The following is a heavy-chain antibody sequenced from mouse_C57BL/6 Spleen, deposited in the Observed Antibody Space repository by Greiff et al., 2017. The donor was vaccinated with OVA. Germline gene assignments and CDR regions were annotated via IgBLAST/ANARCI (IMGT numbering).Heavy chain of an antibody. CDR2: ISDGGSYT. Sequence: EVQRVESGGGLVKPGGSLKLSCAASGFTFSSYAMSWVRQTPEKRLEWVATISDGGSYTYYPDNVKGRFTISRDNAKNNLYLQMSHLKSEDTAMYYCARDLDGSSYWYFDVWGTGTTVTVSS. V-gene: IGHV5-4*01. D-gene: IGHD1-1*01. CDR1: GFTFSSYA. CDR3: ARDLDGSSYWYFDV. J-gene: IGHJ1*03.